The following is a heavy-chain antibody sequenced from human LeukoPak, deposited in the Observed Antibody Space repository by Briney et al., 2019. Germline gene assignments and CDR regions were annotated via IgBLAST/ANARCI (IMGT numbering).Heavy chain of an antibody. D-gene: IGHD3-3*02. V-gene: IGHV3-23*01. Sequence: PGASLRLSCAVSGFSFSGYAMSWVRQAPGKGLEWVSVIGLSGGRTFYADSGEGRFTISRDNYKNTLYLQMNSLRAEDTAIYYCARKELTTSRIFLDVWGQGTTVAVSS. CDR3: ARKELTTSRIFLDV. J-gene: IGHJ6*02. CDR1: GFSFSGYA. CDR2: IGLSGGRT.